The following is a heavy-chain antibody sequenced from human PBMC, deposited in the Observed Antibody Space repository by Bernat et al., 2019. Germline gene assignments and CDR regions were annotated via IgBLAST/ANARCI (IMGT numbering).Heavy chain of an antibody. J-gene: IGHJ5*02. CDR3: ARDLPSDGNGVGDWFDP. CDR2: IKQDGSEK. Sequence: EVQLVESGGGLVQPGGSLRLSCAASGFTFSSYWMSWVRQAPGKGLEWVANIKQDGSEKYYVDSVKGRFTISRDNAKNSLYLQMNSLRAEDTAVYYCARDLPSDGNGVGDWFDPWGQGTLVTVSS. CDR1: GFTFSSYW. V-gene: IGHV3-7*01. D-gene: IGHD5-18*01.